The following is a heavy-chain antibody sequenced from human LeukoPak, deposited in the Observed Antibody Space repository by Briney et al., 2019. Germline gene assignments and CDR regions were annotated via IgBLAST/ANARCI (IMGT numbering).Heavy chain of an antibody. D-gene: IGHD4-17*01. CDR2: IYYSGST. J-gene: IGHJ4*02. CDR3: ARHLLGGDYSEYFDY. CDR1: GGSISSSTYY. V-gene: IGHV4-39*01. Sequence: PSETLSLTCTVSGGSISSSTYYWGWIRQPPGKGLEWIGSIYYSGSTYYSPSLKSRVTISVDTSKNQFPLKLSSVTAADTAVYYCARHLLGGDYSEYFDYWGQGTLVTVSS.